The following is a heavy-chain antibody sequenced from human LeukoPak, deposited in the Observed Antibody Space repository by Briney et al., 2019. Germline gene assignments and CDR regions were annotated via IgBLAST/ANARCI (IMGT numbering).Heavy chain of an antibody. V-gene: IGHV4-59*01. D-gene: IGHD4-17*01. J-gene: IGHJ6*02. CDR2: IYYSGST. CDR1: GGSISSYY. Sequence: SETLSLTCTVSGGSISSYYWSWIRQPPGKGLEWIGYIYYSGSTNYNPSLKSRVTISADTSKNQFSLKLSSVTAADTAVYYCARDFTVTTPYGMDVWGQGTTVTVSS. CDR3: ARDFTVTTPYGMDV.